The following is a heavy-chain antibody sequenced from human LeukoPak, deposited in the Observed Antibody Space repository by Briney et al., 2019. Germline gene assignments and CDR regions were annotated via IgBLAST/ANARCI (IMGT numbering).Heavy chain of an antibody. D-gene: IGHD5-24*01. CDR3: ARPWGDGYNQLDY. V-gene: IGHV5-51*01. CDR1: GYTITNYW. Sequence: GESLKISCKGSGYTITNYWIGWVRQMPGKGLEWMGIIYPGDSDTRYSPSFQGQVTISADKSISTAYLQWSSLKASDTAMYYCARPWGDGYNQLDYWGQGTLVTVSS. J-gene: IGHJ4*02. CDR2: IYPGDSDT.